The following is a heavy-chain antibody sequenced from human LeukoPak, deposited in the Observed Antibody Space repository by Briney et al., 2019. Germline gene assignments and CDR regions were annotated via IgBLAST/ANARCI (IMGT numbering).Heavy chain of an antibody. J-gene: IGHJ6*02. D-gene: IGHD6-19*01. Sequence: GESLKISCKGSGYSFTSYWIGWVRQMPGKGLEWMGIIYPGDSDTRYSPSFQGQVTISADKYISTAYLQWSSLKASDTAMYYCARLSAVAGYDYYYYGMDVWGQGTTVTVSS. CDR3: ARLSAVAGYDYYYYGMDV. CDR2: IYPGDSDT. CDR1: GYSFTSYW. V-gene: IGHV5-51*01.